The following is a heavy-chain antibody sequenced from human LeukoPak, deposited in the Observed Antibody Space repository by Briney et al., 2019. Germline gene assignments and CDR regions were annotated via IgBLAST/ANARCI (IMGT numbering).Heavy chain of an antibody. Sequence: GRSLRLSCAASGFTFSSYGMHWVRQAPGKGLEWVSLIWYDGSNKYYADSVKGRFTISRDNSKDTLYLQMNSLRAEDTAVYYCARDWGKGDYWGEGTLVTVSS. CDR1: GFTFSSYG. V-gene: IGHV3-33*01. D-gene: IGHD3-16*01. CDR2: IWYDGSNK. J-gene: IGHJ4*02. CDR3: ARDWGKGDY.